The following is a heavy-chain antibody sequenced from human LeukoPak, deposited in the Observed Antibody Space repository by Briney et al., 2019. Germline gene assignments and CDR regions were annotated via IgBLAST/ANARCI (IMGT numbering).Heavy chain of an antibody. CDR2: ISGSGTDM. CDR1: GFTFSSYE. D-gene: IGHD5-18*01. Sequence: PGGSLRLSCAASGFTFSSYEMNWGRQAPGKGLEWVSYISGSGTDMNYADSVRGRFTISRDNDKNLLYLQINDLRVEDTAGYYCARTARHLDYWGQGTLVTVSS. CDR3: ARTARHLDY. V-gene: IGHV3-48*03. J-gene: IGHJ4*02.